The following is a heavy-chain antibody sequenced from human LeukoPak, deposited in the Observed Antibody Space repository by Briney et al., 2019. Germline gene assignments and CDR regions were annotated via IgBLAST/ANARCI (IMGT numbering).Heavy chain of an antibody. CDR2: INHSGST. CDR1: GASFSGYY. Sequence: PSETLSLTCAVYGASFSGYYWNWIRQPPGKGPEWIGEINHSGSTYYNPSLKSRVTISVDTSKNQFSLKLNSVTAADTAVYYCARVSGYSYGGNDYWGQGTLVTVSS. D-gene: IGHD5-18*01. V-gene: IGHV4-34*01. J-gene: IGHJ4*02. CDR3: ARVSGYSYGGNDY.